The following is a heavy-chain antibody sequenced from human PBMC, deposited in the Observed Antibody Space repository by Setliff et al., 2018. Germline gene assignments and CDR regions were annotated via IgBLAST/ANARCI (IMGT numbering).Heavy chain of an antibody. CDR1: GYTFTSYG. V-gene: IGHV1-18*01. J-gene: IGHJ3*02. CDR3: ARDSPNYYGSGSYGAFDI. CDR2: ISAYNGNT. Sequence: EASVKVSCKASGYTFTSYGISWVRQAPGQGLEWMGWISAYNGNTNYAQKLQGRVTMTTDTSTSTAYMELRSLRSDDTAVYYCARDSPNYYGSGSYGAFDIWGQGTMVT. D-gene: IGHD3-10*01.